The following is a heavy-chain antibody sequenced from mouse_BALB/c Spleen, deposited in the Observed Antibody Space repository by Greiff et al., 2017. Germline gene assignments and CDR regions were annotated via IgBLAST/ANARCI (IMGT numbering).Heavy chain of an antibody. Sequence: QVQLQQPGAELVKPGASVKLSCKASGYTFTSYWMHWVKQRPGQGLEWIGEIDPSDSYTNYNQKFKGKATLTVDKSSSTAYMQLSSLTSEDSAVYYCARVGFAYWGQGTLVTVSA. V-gene: IGHV1-69*02. CDR3: ARVGFAY. CDR1: GYTFTSYW. CDR2: IDPSDSYT. J-gene: IGHJ3*01.